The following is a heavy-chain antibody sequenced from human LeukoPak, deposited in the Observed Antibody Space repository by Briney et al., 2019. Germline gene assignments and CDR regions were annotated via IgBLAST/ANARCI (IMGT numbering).Heavy chain of an antibody. V-gene: IGHV1-46*01. CDR1: GYTFTTYY. CDR2: INPSGGST. D-gene: IGHD6-19*01. J-gene: IGHJ4*02. CDR3: ARGLAVAAPFDY. Sequence: GASVKVSCKASGYTFTTYYIHWVRQAPGQGLEWMGIINPSGGSTTYAQKFQGRVTMTRDTSTSTVYMELSSLRSEDTAVYYCARGLAVAAPFDYWGQGTLVTVSS.